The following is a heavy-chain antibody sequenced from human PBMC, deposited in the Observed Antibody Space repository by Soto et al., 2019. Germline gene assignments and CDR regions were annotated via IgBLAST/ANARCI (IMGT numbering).Heavy chain of an antibody. CDR1: GFTFSNYW. Sequence: TGGSLRLSCAASGFTFSNYWIHWVRQAPGKGPMWVSRINGVGTYTNYVDSVRGRFSISRDNSENTVYLQMNSLRAEDTAMYYCVRDFRSSDFWGQGTPVTVSS. D-gene: IGHD3-3*01. CDR2: INGVGTYT. CDR3: VRDFRSSDF. V-gene: IGHV3-74*01. J-gene: IGHJ4*02.